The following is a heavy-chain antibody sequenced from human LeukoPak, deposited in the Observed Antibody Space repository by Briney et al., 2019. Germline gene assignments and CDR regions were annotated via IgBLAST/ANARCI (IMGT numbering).Heavy chain of an antibody. CDR3: ASLGESYTAY. Sequence: PGGSLRLSCAASGFTFTTYAMSWVRQAPGKGLEWVSAISASGGGTYYADSVKGRFTISRDNSKNTLHLQMGGLRAEDTALYYRASLGESYTAYWDQGTLVTVSS. V-gene: IGHV3-23*01. CDR2: ISASGGGT. J-gene: IGHJ4*02. D-gene: IGHD3-16*01. CDR1: GFTFTTYA.